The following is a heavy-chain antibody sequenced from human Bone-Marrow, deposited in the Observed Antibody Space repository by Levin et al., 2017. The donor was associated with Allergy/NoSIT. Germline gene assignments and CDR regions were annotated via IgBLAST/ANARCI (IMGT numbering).Heavy chain of an antibody. V-gene: IGHV3-30*18. CDR3: AKGHYYDTRDSYSYLEY. CDR2: ISYDGNDE. Sequence: PGGSLRLSCAASGFSFSTYGMQWVRQAPGKGLEWVAVISYDGNDEYYADSVKGRFTISRDNSRNILYLQMDSLRAEDTAVYYCAKGHYYDTRDSYSYLEYWGQGTRVTVSS. D-gene: IGHD3-22*01. CDR1: GFSFSTYG. J-gene: IGHJ4*02.